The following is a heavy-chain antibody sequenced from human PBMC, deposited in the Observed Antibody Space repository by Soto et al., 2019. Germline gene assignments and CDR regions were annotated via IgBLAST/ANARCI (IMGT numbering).Heavy chain of an antibody. D-gene: IGHD6-13*01. CDR2: IYYSGST. CDR1: GGSISSSSYY. Sequence: QLQLQESGPGLMKPSETLSLTCTVSGGSISSSSYYWGWIRQPPGKGLEWIGSIYYSGSTYYNPSLKSRVTISVDTSKNQFSLKLSSVTAADTAVYYCARREGSSWSSAEYFQHWGQGTLVTVSS. J-gene: IGHJ1*01. CDR3: ARREGSSWSSAEYFQH. V-gene: IGHV4-39*01.